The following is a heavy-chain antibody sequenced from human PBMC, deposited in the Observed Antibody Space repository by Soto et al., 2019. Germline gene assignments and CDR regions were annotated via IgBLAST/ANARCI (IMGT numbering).Heavy chain of an antibody. CDR1: GFTFSSYA. Sequence: LRLSCAASGFTFSSYAMSWVRQAPGKGLEWVSAISGSGGSTYYADSVKGRFTISRDNSKNTLYLQMNSLRAEDTAVYYCVKDCGYDFWSGNNWFDPWGQGTLVTVSS. V-gene: IGHV3-23*01. CDR2: ISGSGGST. D-gene: IGHD3-3*01. J-gene: IGHJ5*02. CDR3: VKDCGYDFWSGNNWFDP.